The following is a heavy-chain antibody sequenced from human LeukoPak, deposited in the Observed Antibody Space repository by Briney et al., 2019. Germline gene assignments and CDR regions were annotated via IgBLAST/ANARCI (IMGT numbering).Heavy chain of an antibody. V-gene: IGHV3-48*04. CDR3: AKDWDPEGPPNWGFDY. J-gene: IGHJ4*02. Sequence: GGSLRLSCAASGFTFSTYSMNWVRQAPGKGLEWVSYISSSGSTIYYADSVKGRFTISRDNAKNSLYLQMNSLRAEDTAVYYCAKDWDPEGPPNWGFDYWGQGTLVTVSS. CDR1: GFTFSTYS. D-gene: IGHD7-27*01. CDR2: ISSSGSTI.